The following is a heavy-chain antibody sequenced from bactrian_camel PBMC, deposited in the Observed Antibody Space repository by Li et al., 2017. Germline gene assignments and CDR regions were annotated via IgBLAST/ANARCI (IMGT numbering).Heavy chain of an antibody. V-gene: IGHV3S1*01. J-gene: IGHJ4*01. CDR3: AAVRREYGRWWLPSEYRY. CDR1: GIEYRNRC. Sequence: HVQLVESGGGSVQAGGSLRLSCGASGIEYRNRCMAWFRQAPGKEREGVARLFIGSDITNYLESVKGRFTISQDNAKKTVYLQMNSLKPEDTAMYFCAAVRREYGRWWLPSEYRYWGQGTQVTVS. CDR2: LFIGSDIT. D-gene: IGHD7*01.